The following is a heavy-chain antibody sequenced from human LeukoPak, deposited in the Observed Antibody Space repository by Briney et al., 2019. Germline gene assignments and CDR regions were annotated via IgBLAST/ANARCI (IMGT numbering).Heavy chain of an antibody. Sequence: GESLKISCQGSGYSFTSYWIGWVRQMPGKGLEWMGIIYPGDSDTRYSPSFQGQVTISADKSISTAYLQWSSLKASDTATYYCARSEGAALNALDIWGQGTMVTVTS. CDR1: GYSFTSYW. D-gene: IGHD1-26*01. J-gene: IGHJ3*02. V-gene: IGHV5-51*01. CDR3: ARSEGAALNALDI. CDR2: IYPGDSDT.